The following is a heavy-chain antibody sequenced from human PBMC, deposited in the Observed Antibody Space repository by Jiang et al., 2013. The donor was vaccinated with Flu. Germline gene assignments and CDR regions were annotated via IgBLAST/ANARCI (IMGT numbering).Heavy chain of an antibody. V-gene: IGHV4-59*08. D-gene: IGHD3-22*01. CDR3: ARQGYYDRSGYSLDY. CDR1: GGSINSFY. Sequence: GLVKPSETLSLTCTVSGGSINSFYWSWVRQPPGKGLEWIGYIYSSGNTRYNPSLKSRATTSVDTSKNEFSLRLSSVTAADTAVYYCARQGYYDRSGYSLDYWGQGTLVTVSP. CDR2: IYSSGNT. J-gene: IGHJ4*02.